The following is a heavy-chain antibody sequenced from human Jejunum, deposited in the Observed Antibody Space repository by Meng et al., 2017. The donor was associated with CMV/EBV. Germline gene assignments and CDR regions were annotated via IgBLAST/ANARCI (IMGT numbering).Heavy chain of an antibody. V-gene: IGHV4-39*07. Sequence: VSGGSIGSSAYYWGWVRQPPGKGLEWIGTIYYRGDTYYSPSLESRLTISVDTSKNQFSLRLRSVTAADTAVYYCARVTVVSQRFDYWGQGTLVIVSS. CDR2: IYYRGDT. CDR1: GGSIGSSAYY. D-gene: IGHD6-25*01. J-gene: IGHJ4*02. CDR3: ARVTVVSQRFDY.